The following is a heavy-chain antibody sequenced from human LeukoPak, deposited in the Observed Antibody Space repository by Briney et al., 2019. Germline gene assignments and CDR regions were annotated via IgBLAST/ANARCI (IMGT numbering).Heavy chain of an antibody. CDR2: IWYDGSNK. J-gene: IGHJ4*02. Sequence: PGGSLRLSCAASGFTFSSYGMHWVRQAPGKGLEWVAVIWYDGSNKYYADSVKGRFTISRDNSKNTLYLQMNSLRAEDTAVYYCAKDGRRYCTNGVCYLGDYWGQGTLVTVSS. V-gene: IGHV3-33*06. CDR3: AKDGRRYCTNGVCYLGDY. D-gene: IGHD2-8*01. CDR1: GFTFSSYG.